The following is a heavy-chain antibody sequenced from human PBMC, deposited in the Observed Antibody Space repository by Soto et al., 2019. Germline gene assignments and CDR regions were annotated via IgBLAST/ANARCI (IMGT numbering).Heavy chain of an antibody. Sequence: GESLKISCKGSGYSFTSYWIGWVRQMPGKGLEWMGIIYPGDSDTRYSPSFQGQVTISADKSISTAYLQWSSLKASDTAMYYCARPHGYGSSTSGYPTDAFDIWGQGTMVTVS. CDR2: IYPGDSDT. V-gene: IGHV5-51*01. CDR3: ARPHGYGSSTSGYPTDAFDI. D-gene: IGHD2-2*01. J-gene: IGHJ3*02. CDR1: GYSFTSYW.